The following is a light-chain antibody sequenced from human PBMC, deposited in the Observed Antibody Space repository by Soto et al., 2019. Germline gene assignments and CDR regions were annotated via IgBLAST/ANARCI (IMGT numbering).Light chain of an antibody. CDR3: HQRSGWPTTFT. CDR2: ESS. CDR1: QSVGIY. Sequence: EVVLTQSPATLSLSPGESATLSCRASQSVGIYLAWYQQKPGQAHRLLIYESSNRATGIPPRFSGSRSGTDFTLAISNLEPEDFGLYYCHQRSGWPTTFTFGQGTKLEIK. V-gene: IGKV3-11*01. J-gene: IGKJ2*01.